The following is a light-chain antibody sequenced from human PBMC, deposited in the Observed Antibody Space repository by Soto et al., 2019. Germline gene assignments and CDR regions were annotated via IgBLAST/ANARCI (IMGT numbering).Light chain of an antibody. CDR2: AVS. Sequence: QSALTQPASVSGSPGQSITISCTGTSSDVGGYNYVSWYQQHPGKAPKLLIYAVSSRPSEVSNRFSGSKSGNTASLTISGLQAEDEADYYCSSSSSTNTLFGGGTKVTVL. CDR1: SSDVGGYNY. J-gene: IGLJ2*01. CDR3: SSSSSTNTL. V-gene: IGLV2-14*01.